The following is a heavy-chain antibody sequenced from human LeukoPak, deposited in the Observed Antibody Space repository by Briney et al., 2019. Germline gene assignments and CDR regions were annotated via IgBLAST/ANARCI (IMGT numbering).Heavy chain of an antibody. CDR1: GFSFNTFV. J-gene: IGHJ4*02. CDR3: AKDFGDYSGWILDH. CDR2: TAHDESQK. V-gene: IGHV3-30*18. D-gene: IGHD6-19*01. Sequence: GRSLRLSCAASGFSFNTFVMHWARQAPGKGLEWVAVTAHDESQKYYADSVNGRFTIFRDNSKNTLFLQMNSLRPDDTAIYYCAKDFGDYSGWILDHWGQGTLVTVST.